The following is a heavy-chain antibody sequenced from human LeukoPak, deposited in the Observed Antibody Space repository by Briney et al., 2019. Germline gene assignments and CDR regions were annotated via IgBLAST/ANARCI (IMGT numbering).Heavy chain of an antibody. D-gene: IGHD3-9*01. Sequence: RPSETLSLTCAVYGGSFSGYYWSWIRQPPGKGLEWIGEINHSGSTNYNPSLKSRVTISVDTSKNQFSLKLSSVTAADTAVYYCARGHDILTGYFDYWGQGTLVTVSS. CDR1: GGSFSGYY. J-gene: IGHJ4*02. V-gene: IGHV4-34*01. CDR3: ARGHDILTGYFDY. CDR2: INHSGST.